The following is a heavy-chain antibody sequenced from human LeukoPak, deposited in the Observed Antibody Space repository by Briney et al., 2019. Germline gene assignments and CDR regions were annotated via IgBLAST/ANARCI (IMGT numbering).Heavy chain of an antibody. V-gene: IGHV3-30*04. J-gene: IGHJ4*02. Sequence: GGSLRLSCAASGFTFSSYAMHWVRQAPGKGLEWVAVISYDGSNKYYADSVKGRFTISRDNSKNTLYLQMNSLRAEDTAVYYCARDTVAARRRTDLGGWYFDYWGQGTLVTVSS. CDR3: ARDTVAARRRTDLGGWYFDY. CDR1: GFTFSSYA. D-gene: IGHD6-6*01. CDR2: ISYDGSNK.